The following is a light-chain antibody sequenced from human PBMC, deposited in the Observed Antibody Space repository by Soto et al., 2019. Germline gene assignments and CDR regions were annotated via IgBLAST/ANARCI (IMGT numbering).Light chain of an antibody. J-gene: IGKJ1*01. CDR1: QSVSNY. CDR2: DAS. V-gene: IGKV3-11*01. CDR3: QHRSNWPRT. Sequence: ELLFTKFPAPLFLFQGERATLSCGASQSVSNYLAWYQHKPGQAPRLLIYDASNRATGIPARFSGSGSGTDFTLTVSSLEPEDFAVYYCQHRSNWPRTFGQGTKV.